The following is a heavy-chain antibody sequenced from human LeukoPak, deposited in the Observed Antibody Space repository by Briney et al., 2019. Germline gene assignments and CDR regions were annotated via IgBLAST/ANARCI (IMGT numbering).Heavy chain of an antibody. Sequence: PSETLSLTCTVSGGSISSFFWSWIRQPPGKGLEWIGYVHSSGSTKYNPSLKSRLIISVDMSKNQFSLKLRSVSAADTAVYYCARLAPGNYDILTGDPKVVFDYWGQGAVVTVSS. J-gene: IGHJ4*02. D-gene: IGHD3-9*01. V-gene: IGHV4-59*01. CDR2: VHSSGST. CDR3: ARLAPGNYDILTGDPKVVFDY. CDR1: GGSISSFF.